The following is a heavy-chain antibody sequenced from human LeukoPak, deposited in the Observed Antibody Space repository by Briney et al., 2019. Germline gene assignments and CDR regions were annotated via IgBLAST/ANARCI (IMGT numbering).Heavy chain of an antibody. V-gene: IGHV3-23*01. Sequence: PGGSLRLSCAASGFTFSSYVMSWVRQAPGKGLEWVSGISNSGSRTYYAQSVRGRFTISRDNSKNTLYLQMNSLRAEDTAVYYCAKDTHYDSSGYYYYFDYWGQGTLVTVSS. CDR3: AKDTHYDSSGYYYYFDY. CDR2: ISNSGSRT. J-gene: IGHJ4*02. D-gene: IGHD3-22*01. CDR1: GFTFSSYV.